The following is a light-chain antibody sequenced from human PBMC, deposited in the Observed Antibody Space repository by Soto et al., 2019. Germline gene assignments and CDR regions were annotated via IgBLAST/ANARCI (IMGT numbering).Light chain of an antibody. CDR1: SSDVGNYNY. Sequence: QSALTQPRSVSGSPGQSVTMSCTGTSSDVGNYNYVSWYQQHPGKAPKVMIYDVSKRPSGVPDRFSGSKSGNTASLTISGLQAEDEADYYCCSYAGNYTYVFGTGTKVTV. CDR2: DVS. CDR3: CSYAGNYTYV. V-gene: IGLV2-11*01. J-gene: IGLJ1*01.